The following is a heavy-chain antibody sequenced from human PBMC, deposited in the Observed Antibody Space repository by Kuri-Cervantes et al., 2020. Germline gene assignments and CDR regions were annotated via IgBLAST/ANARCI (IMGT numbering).Heavy chain of an antibody. Sequence: SETLSLTCTVSGGSISSSSYYWGWIRQPPGKGLEWIGSMYYSGSTYYNPSLKSRVTISVDTSKNQFSLKLSSVTAADTAVYYCAEGVATGPLDYWGQGTLVTVSS. CDR3: AEGVATGPLDY. CDR2: MYYSGST. V-gene: IGHV4-39*07. D-gene: IGHD5-12*01. J-gene: IGHJ4*02. CDR1: GGSISSSSYY.